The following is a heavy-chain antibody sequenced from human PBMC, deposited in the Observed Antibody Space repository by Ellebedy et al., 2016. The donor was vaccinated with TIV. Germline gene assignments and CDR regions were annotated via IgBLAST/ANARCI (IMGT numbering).Heavy chain of an antibody. Sequence: SETLSLXXTVSSHSISSGYDWLYNWGWIRQTPGKGLEWLGDITQSGSTTYSPSLTSRVTISVDTSKNQFSLKLSSVTAADTAVYFCAGGRAEAWELLAYWGQGTQVTVSS. V-gene: IGHV4-38-2*02. D-gene: IGHD2-15*01. J-gene: IGHJ4*02. CDR2: ITQSGST. CDR3: AGGRAEAWELLAY. CDR1: SHSISSGYD.